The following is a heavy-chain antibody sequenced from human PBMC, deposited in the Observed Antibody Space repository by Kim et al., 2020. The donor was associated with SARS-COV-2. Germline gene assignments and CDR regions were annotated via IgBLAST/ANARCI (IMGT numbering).Heavy chain of an antibody. CDR3: AREIENSSGWYLYGMDV. D-gene: IGHD6-19*01. V-gene: IGHV3-21*01. Sequence: GGSLRLSCAASGFTFSSYSMNWVRQAPGKGLEWVSSISSSSSYIYYADSVKGRFTISRDNEKNSLYLQMNSLRAEDTAVYYCAREIENSSGWYLYGMDVWGQGTTVTVSS. CDR1: GFTFSSYS. J-gene: IGHJ6*02. CDR2: ISSSSSYI.